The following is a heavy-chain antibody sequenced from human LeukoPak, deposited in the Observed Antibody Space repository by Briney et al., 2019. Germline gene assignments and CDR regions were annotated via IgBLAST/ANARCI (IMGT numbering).Heavy chain of an antibody. J-gene: IGHJ4*02. CDR1: GYTFPSYG. CDR2: ISVYKGNT. V-gene: IGHV1-18*04. CDR3: ARDPGGLWFGELAIDY. Sequence: ASVKVSCKTSGYTFPSYGISWVRQAPGQGLEWMGWISVYKGNTNYAQKLQGRVTMSTDTSTSTAYMELRSLRSDDPAVYYCARDPGGLWFGELAIDYWGQGTLVTVSS. D-gene: IGHD3-10*01.